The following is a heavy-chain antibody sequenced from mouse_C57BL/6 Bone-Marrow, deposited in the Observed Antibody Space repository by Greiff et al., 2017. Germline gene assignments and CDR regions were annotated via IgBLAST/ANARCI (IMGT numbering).Heavy chain of an antibody. CDR2: IDPSDSYT. CDR1: GYTFTSYW. CDR3: AADGYYGFAY. D-gene: IGHD2-3*01. Sequence: QVQLQQPGAELVMPGASVKLSCKASGYTFTSYWMHWVKQRPGQGLEWIGEIDPSDSYTNYNQKFKGKSTLTVDKSSSTASMQLSSLTSADSALSYCAADGYYGFAYWGQGTLV. V-gene: IGHV1-69*01. J-gene: IGHJ3*01.